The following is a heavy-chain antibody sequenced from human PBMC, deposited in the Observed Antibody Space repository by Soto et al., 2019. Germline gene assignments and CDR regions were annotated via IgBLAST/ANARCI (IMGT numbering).Heavy chain of an antibody. Sequence: PGGSLRLSCAASGFTFSSYGMHWVRQAPGKGLEWVAVIWYDGSNKYYADSVKGRFTISRDNSKNTLYLQMNSLRAEDTAVYYCARDGYYYGSGSYSQFTEYYYYYGMDVWGQGTTVTVSS. D-gene: IGHD3-10*01. J-gene: IGHJ6*02. V-gene: IGHV3-33*01. CDR1: GFTFSSYG. CDR2: IWYDGSNK. CDR3: ARDGYYYGSGSYSQFTEYYYYYGMDV.